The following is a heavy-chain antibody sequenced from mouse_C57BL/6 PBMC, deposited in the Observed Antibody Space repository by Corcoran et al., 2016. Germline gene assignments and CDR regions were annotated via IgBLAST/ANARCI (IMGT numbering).Heavy chain of an antibody. V-gene: IGHV1-55*01. CDR2: IYPGSGST. CDR3: ARWESNYYAMDD. D-gene: IGHD2-5*01. J-gene: IGHJ4*01. CDR1: GYTFTSYW. Sequence: QVQLQQPGAELVKPGASVKMSCKASGYTFTSYWITWVKQRPGQGLEWIGDIYPGSGSTNYNEKFKSKATLTVDTSSSTAYMQLSSRTSEDSAVHYCARWESNYYAMDDWVQGTSVTVAS.